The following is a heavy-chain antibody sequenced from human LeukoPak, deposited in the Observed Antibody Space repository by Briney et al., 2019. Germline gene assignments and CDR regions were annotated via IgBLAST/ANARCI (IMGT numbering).Heavy chain of an antibody. CDR2: VSAYNGNT. CDR1: GSTFTSYG. J-gene: IGHJ6*02. Sequence: SVKVSCKASGSTFTSYGISWVRQAPAQGLEWMGWVSAYNGNTNYAQKLQGRVTMTTDTSTSTAYMELRSLRSDDTAVYYCASLSSSSDIDYYYGMDVWGQGTSVTVSS. CDR3: ASLSSSSDIDYYYGMDV. V-gene: IGHV1-18*01. D-gene: IGHD6-6*01.